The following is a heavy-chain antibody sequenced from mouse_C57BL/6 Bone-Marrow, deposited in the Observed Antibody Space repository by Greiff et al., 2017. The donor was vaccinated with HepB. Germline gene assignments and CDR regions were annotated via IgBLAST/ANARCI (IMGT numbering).Heavy chain of an antibody. CDR3: ARTDPNYFDY. CDR1: GFTFSDYG. J-gene: IGHJ2*01. CDR2: ISSGSSTI. Sequence: DVMLVESGGGLVEPGGSLKLSCAASGFTFSDYGMHWVRQAPEKGLEWVAYISSGSSTIYYADTVKGRFTISRDNAKNTLFLQMTSLRSEDTAMYYCARTDPNYFDYWGQGTTLTVSS. V-gene: IGHV5-17*01.